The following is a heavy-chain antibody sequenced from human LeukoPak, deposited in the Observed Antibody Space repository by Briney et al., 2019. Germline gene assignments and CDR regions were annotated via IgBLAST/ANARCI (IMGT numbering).Heavy chain of an antibody. Sequence: GRSLRLSCAASGFIVSEYYMNWVRQAPGKWLEWVGNIRNKREGNNIEYAASVSGRFSLSRDDSGNSLYLQMNSLKTEDTAAYCCVREFFYGMDVWGQGTTVTVSS. CDR2: IRNKREGNNI. V-gene: IGHV3-72*01. J-gene: IGHJ6*02. CDR3: VREFFYGMDV. CDR1: GFIVSEYY.